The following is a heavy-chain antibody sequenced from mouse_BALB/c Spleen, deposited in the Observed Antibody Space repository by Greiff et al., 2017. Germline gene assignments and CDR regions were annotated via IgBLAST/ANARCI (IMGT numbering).Heavy chain of an antibody. CDR1: GYAFTNYL. V-gene: IGHV1-54*01. CDR3: ARRRSSYYAMDY. Sequence: QVQLKQSGAELVRPGTSVKVSCKASGYAFTNYLIEWVKQRPGQGLEWIGVINPGSGGTNYNEKFKGKATLTADKSSSTAYMQLSSLTSDDSAVYFCARRRSSYYAMDYWGQGTSVTVSS. D-gene: IGHD1-1*01. CDR2: INPGSGGT. J-gene: IGHJ4*01.